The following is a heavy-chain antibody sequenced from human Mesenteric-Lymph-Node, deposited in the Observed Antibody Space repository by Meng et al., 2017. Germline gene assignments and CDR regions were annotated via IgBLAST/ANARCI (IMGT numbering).Heavy chain of an antibody. V-gene: IGHV3-23*04. CDR2: VSGSGVNT. Sequence: QVVGSGGGLVQHGGSLRLSCAASGFTFSSYAMNWVRQAPGKGLEWVSSVSGSGVNTYFADSVKGRFTISRDNSKNMLYVKMNSLRVDDTAIYYCARGGDSSAWGQGTLVTVSS. CDR3: ARGGDSSA. J-gene: IGHJ5*02. CDR1: GFTFSSYA. D-gene: IGHD6-19*01.